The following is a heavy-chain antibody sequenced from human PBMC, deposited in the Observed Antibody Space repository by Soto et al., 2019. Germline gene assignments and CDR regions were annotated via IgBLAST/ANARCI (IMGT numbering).Heavy chain of an antibody. J-gene: IGHJ4*02. CDR2: IYYSGST. CDR3: ARGRITMVRGVSFL. Sequence: NPSETLSLTCTVSGGSISSGDYYWSWIRQPPGKGLEWIGYIYYSGSTYYNPSLKSRVTISVDTSKNQFSLKLSSVTAADTAVYYCARGRITMVRGVSFLWGQGTLVTVSS. D-gene: IGHD3-10*01. V-gene: IGHV4-30-4*01. CDR1: GGSISSGDYY.